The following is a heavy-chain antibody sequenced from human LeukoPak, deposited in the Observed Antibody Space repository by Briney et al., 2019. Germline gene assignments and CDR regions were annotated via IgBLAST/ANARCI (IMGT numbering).Heavy chain of an antibody. CDR3: ARAVRPPNYYYYYMDV. J-gene: IGHJ6*03. D-gene: IGHD6-6*01. V-gene: IGHV3-7*01. Sequence: GGSLTLSCAASGFIFSGNYMTWVRQAPGKGLEWVANIKQDGSEKYYVDSVKGRFTISRDNAKNSLYLQMNSLRVEDTAVYYCARAVRPPNYYYYYMDVWGKGTTVTVSS. CDR1: GFIFSGNY. CDR2: IKQDGSEK.